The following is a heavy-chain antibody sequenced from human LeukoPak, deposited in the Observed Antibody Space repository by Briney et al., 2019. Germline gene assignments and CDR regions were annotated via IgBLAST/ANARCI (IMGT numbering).Heavy chain of an antibody. Sequence: GGSLRLSCAAYGFTFSSYAMSWVRQAPGKGLEWVSAISGSGGSTYYADSVKGRFTISRDNPKNTLYLQMNSLRAEDTAVYYCAKGGRIVVVPAARSLYYYYMDVWGKGTTVTVSS. CDR2: ISGSGGST. V-gene: IGHV3-23*01. CDR3: AKGGRIVVVPAARSLYYYYMDV. D-gene: IGHD2-2*01. J-gene: IGHJ6*03. CDR1: GFTFSSYA.